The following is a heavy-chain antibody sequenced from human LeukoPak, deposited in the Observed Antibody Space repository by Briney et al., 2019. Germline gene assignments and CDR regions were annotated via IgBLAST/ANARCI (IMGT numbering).Heavy chain of an antibody. D-gene: IGHD6-19*01. CDR3: ARDFGTTGWRTFDY. J-gene: IGHJ4*02. V-gene: IGHV6-1*01. CDR2: TYYRPKWYN. Sequence: SQTLSLTCVVSGDSVSSKNGAWNWIRQSPSRGLEWLGRTYYRPKWYNDYAESMEGRMTISQDTSKNQYSLHLNSVTPDDTAVYYCARDFGTTGWRTFDYWGQGTLVTVSS. CDR1: GDSVSSKNGA.